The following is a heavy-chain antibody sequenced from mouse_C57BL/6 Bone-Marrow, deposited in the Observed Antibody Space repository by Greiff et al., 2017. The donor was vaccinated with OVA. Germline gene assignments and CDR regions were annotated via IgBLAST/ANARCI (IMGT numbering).Heavy chain of an antibody. CDR1: GFTFSSYA. V-gene: IGHV5-4*03. J-gene: IGHJ4*01. CDR2: ISDGGSYT. Sequence: DVMLVESGGGLVKPGGSLKLSCAASGFTFSSYAMSWVRQTPEKRLEWVATISDGGSYTYYPDNVKGRFTISRDNAKNNLYLQMSNLKSEDTAMYDCAGGQGTVIAPGAKGCWGKGPSGTV. D-gene: IGHD1-1*01. CDR3: AGGQGTVIAPGAKGC.